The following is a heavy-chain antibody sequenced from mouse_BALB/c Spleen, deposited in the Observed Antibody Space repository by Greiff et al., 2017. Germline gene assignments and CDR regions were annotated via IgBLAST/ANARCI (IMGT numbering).Heavy chain of an antibody. J-gene: IGHJ4*01. D-gene: IGHD2-14*01. CDR3: ARWRYGGTYAMDY. CDR2: INPNNGGT. V-gene: IGHV1-18*01. Sequence: EVQLQESGPELVKPGASVKIPCKASGYTFTDYNMDWVKQSHGKSLEWIGDINPNNGGTIYNQKFKGKATLTVDKSSSTAYMELRSLTSEDTAVYYCARWRYGGTYAMDYWGQGTSVTVSS. CDR1: GYTFTDYN.